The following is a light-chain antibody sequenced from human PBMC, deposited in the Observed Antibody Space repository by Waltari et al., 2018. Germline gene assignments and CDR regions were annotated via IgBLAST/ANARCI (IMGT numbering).Light chain of an antibody. Sequence: QSVLTQPPSVSGAPGQRVTISCTGSNSTLGSYDVHWYQQLPGTAPKLLIYGKNNRPSGVPDRFSGSKSGTSASLAITGLQAEDEADYYCQSYDSSLSGVVFGGGTKLTVL. CDR1: NSTLGSYD. CDR2: GKN. CDR3: QSYDSSLSGVV. V-gene: IGLV1-40*01. J-gene: IGLJ2*01.